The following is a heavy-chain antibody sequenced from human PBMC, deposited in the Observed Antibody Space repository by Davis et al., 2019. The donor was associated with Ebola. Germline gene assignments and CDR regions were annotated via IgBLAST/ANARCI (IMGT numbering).Heavy chain of an antibody. D-gene: IGHD5-12*01. CDR2: INPNSGGT. CDR3: ARAIVAGNWFDP. CDR1: GYTFTGYY. V-gene: IGHV1-2*06. J-gene: IGHJ5*02. Sequence: SVKVSCKASGYTFTGYYMHWVRQAPGQGLEWMGRINPNSGGTNYAQKFQGRVTMTRDTSISTAYMELSRLRSDDTAVYYCARAIVAGNWFDPWGQGTLVTVSS.